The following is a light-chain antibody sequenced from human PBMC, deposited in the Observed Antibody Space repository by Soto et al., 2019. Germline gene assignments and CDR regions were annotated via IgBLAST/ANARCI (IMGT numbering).Light chain of an antibody. CDR2: KAY. Sequence: DIQMTQSPSTLSGSVGHSVTITCRASQTISSWLAWYQQKPGKAPKLLIYKAYTLKSGVTSRFSGSGSGTEFTLPISSLQPDDFATYYCQHYNSYSEAFGQGTKVDIK. CDR1: QTISSW. V-gene: IGKV1-5*03. J-gene: IGKJ1*01. CDR3: QHYNSYSEA.